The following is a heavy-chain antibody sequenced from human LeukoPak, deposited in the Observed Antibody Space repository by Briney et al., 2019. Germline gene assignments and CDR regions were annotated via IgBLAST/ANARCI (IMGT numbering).Heavy chain of an antibody. J-gene: IGHJ4*02. CDR3: AKSLTTVKRGNFDS. CDR2: ISGSGANT. CDR1: GFTFSSYA. D-gene: IGHD4-17*01. V-gene: IGHV3-23*01. Sequence: GGSLRLSCAASGFTFSSYAMSWVRQAPGKGLEWVSVISGSGANTYYADSVKGRFTISRDNSKNTLYLQMNSLGAEDTAVFFCAKSLTTVKRGNFDSWGQGTLVTVSS.